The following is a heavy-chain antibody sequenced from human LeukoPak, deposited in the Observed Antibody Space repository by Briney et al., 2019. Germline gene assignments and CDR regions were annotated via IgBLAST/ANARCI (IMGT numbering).Heavy chain of an antibody. D-gene: IGHD3-10*01. V-gene: IGHV3-53*01. CDR3: ARDSGVRYFDY. J-gene: IGHJ4*02. Sequence: PGGSLRLSCAASGFTVSSNYMSWVRQAPGKGLEWVSVIYSGGSTYYADSVKGRFTISRDNSKNTLYLQINSLRAEDTAVYYCARDSGVRYFDYWGQGTLVTVSS. CDR1: GFTVSSNY. CDR2: IYSGGST.